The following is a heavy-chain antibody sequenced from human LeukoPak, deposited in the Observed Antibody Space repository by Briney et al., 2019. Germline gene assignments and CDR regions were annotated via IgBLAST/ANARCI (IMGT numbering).Heavy chain of an antibody. Sequence: SETLSLTCTVSGGPISSYYWSWIRQPPEKGLEFIGYIYYSGNTNYNPPLKSRVTISVDTSKNQFSLKLSSVTAADTAVYYCARIDTSGYNGYSFDYWGQGTLVTVSS. V-gene: IGHV4-59*12. CDR2: IYYSGNT. J-gene: IGHJ4*02. D-gene: IGHD3-22*01. CDR3: ARIDTSGYNGYSFDY. CDR1: GGPISSYY.